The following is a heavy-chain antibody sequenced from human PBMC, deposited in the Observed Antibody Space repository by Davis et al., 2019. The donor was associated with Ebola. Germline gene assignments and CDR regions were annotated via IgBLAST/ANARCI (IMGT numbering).Heavy chain of an antibody. Sequence: PGGSLRLSCAASGFTVSSNYMSWVRQAPGKGLVWVSRINSDGSSTSYADSVKGRFTISRDNAKNTLYLQMNSLRAEDTAVYYCARVPSTSHFDYWGQGTLVTVSS. CDR3: ARVPSTSHFDY. D-gene: IGHD2-2*01. CDR1: GFTVSSNY. CDR2: INSDGSST. J-gene: IGHJ4*02. V-gene: IGHV3-74*01.